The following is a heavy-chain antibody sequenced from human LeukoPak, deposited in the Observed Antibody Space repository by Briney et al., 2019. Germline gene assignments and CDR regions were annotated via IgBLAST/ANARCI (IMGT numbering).Heavy chain of an antibody. CDR2: ISYDGSNK. D-gene: IGHD3-16*01. Sequence: PGGSLRLSCAASGCTFSSYGMHWVRQAPGKGLEGVAVISYDGSNKYYADSGKGRFTIYRDNSKNTLYLQMNSLTAEDTAVYYCAKDGGSYPDYWGQGTLVTVSS. J-gene: IGHJ4*02. V-gene: IGHV3-30*18. CDR3: AKDGGSYPDY. CDR1: GCTFSSYG.